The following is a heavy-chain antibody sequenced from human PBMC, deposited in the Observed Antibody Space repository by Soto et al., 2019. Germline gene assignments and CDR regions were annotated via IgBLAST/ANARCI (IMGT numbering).Heavy chain of an antibody. CDR2: INSDGSVS. CDR3: AKGDCVGGPCYSLAGSFYYYLDV. CDR1: GFTFSNYW. V-gene: IGHV3-74*01. J-gene: IGHJ6*03. Sequence: EVQLVEFGGGLVQPGGSLRLSCAASGFTFSNYWMYWVRQAPGKGLVWVSRINSDGSVSSYADSVKGRLTICRDNVKNTLYLQMDSLTAEDTAVYYCAKGDCVGGPCYSLAGSFYYYLDVWGKGTTVTVFS. D-gene: IGHD2-15*01.